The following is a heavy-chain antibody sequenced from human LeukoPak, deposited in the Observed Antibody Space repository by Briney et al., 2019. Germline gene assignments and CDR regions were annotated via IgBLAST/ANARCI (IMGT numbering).Heavy chain of an antibody. D-gene: IGHD5-18*01. J-gene: IGHJ4*02. CDR3: ARAIKRGYSYGAVDY. CDR1: GYTFTGYY. Sequence: GAPVKVSCKASGYTFTGYYMHWVRQAPGQGLEWMGRINPNSGGTNYAQKFQGRVTMTRDTPISTAYMELSRLRSDDTAVYYCARAIKRGYSYGAVDYWGQGTLVTVSS. CDR2: INPNSGGT. V-gene: IGHV1-2*06.